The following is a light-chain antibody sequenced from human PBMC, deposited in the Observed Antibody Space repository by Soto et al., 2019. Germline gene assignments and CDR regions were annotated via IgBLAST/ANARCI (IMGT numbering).Light chain of an antibody. Sequence: DIQMTQSPSTLSASVGDRVTITCRASQSISSWLTWYQQKPGKAPKLLIYQASSLESGVPSRFSGGGSGTDITLTISSLQPDDFATYYCQQFNSYSWTFGQGTKVEI. CDR1: QSISSW. V-gene: IGKV1-5*03. J-gene: IGKJ1*01. CDR3: QQFNSYSWT. CDR2: QAS.